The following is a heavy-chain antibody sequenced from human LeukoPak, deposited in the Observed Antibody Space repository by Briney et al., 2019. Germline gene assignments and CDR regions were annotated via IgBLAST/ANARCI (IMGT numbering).Heavy chain of an antibody. V-gene: IGHV5-51*01. CDR1: GYSFSTYW. CDR2: IYPGGSET. CDR3: ARASRDGYNQNFDH. J-gene: IGHJ4*02. Sequence: GESLQISCKGLGYSFSTYWNAWVRQRPGKGLEWMGIIYPGGSETRYDPSFQGQVTISADTSTSAAYLQWSSLRASDTAMYYCARASRDGYNQNFDHWGQGTQVTDSP. D-gene: IGHD5-24*01.